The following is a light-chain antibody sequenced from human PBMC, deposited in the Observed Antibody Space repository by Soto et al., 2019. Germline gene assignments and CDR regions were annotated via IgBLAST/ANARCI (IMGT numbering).Light chain of an antibody. Sequence: QPVLTQPPSASGTPGQRVTISCSGSSSNIGSNYVYWYQQLPGTAPKLLIYRNNQRPSGVPDRFSGSKSGTSAFLAISGLRSEDEADYYCAAWDDSLSGLYVFGTGTKLTVL. J-gene: IGLJ1*01. CDR3: AAWDDSLSGLYV. V-gene: IGLV1-47*01. CDR2: RNN. CDR1: SSNIGSNY.